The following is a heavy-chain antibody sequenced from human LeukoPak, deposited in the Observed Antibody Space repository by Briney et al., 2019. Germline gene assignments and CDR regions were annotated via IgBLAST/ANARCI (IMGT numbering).Heavy chain of an antibody. Sequence: PGGSLRLSCAASGFAFDDYGMSWVRQAPGKGLEWVSGINWNGGSTAYAGPVKGRFTISRDNAKNSLYLQMSSLRAEDTALYYCARDYDSGGYYYGGGAYWGQGTLVTVSS. CDR3: ARDYDSGGYYYGGGAY. CDR1: GFAFDDYG. D-gene: IGHD3-22*01. V-gene: IGHV3-20*04. CDR2: INWNGGST. J-gene: IGHJ4*02.